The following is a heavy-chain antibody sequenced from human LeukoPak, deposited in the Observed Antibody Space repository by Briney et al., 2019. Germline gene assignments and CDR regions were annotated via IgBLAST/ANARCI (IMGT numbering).Heavy chain of an antibody. D-gene: IGHD3-22*01. CDR1: GYTFTSYG. CDR2: ISAYNGNT. V-gene: IGHV1-18*01. J-gene: IGHJ4*02. Sequence: ASVKVSCKASGYTFTSYGISWVRQAPGQGLEWMGWISAYNGNTNYAQKLQGRVTMTTDTSTSTAYMELRSLRSDDTAVYYCARCLYYYDSSGYPGGPFDYWGQGTLVTVSS. CDR3: ARCLYYYDSSGYPGGPFDY.